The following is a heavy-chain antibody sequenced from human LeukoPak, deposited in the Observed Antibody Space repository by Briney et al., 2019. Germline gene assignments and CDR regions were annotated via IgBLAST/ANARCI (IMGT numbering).Heavy chain of an antibody. V-gene: IGHV4-39*01. CDR1: GGSISSSSYY. D-gene: IGHD3-3*01. Sequence: KPSETLSLTCTVSGGSISSSSYYWGWIRQPPGKGLEWIGSIYYSGSTYYNPSLKSRVTISVDTSKNQFSLKLSSVTAADTAVYYCASPGRVYDFWSGWRGDWTSAFDIWGQGTMVTVSS. CDR2: IYYSGST. CDR3: ASPGRVYDFWSGWRGDWTSAFDI. J-gene: IGHJ3*02.